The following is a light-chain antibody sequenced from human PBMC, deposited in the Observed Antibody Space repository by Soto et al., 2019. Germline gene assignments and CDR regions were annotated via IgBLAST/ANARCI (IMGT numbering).Light chain of an antibody. Sequence: QSALTQPPSASGSPGQSVTISCTGTSSDVGFYNSVSWFQQHPGKAPKLMIYGVNKRPSGVPDRFSGSKSGNTASLTVSGLQTEDEADYYCSSFGNGNLVIFGGGTKLTVL. V-gene: IGLV2-8*01. CDR3: SSFGNGNLVI. CDR1: SSDVGFYNS. J-gene: IGLJ2*01. CDR2: GVN.